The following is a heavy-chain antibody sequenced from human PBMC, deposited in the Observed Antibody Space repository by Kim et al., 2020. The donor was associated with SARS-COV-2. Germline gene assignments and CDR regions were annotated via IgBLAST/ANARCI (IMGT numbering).Heavy chain of an antibody. V-gene: IGHV3-48*04. CDR2: TI. J-gene: IGHJ4*02. CDR3: ARVIVNGFDY. D-gene: IGHD2-8*01. Sequence: TIYYAAAGKGRFTSSRDNAKNSLYLQMNSLRAEDTAVYYCARVIVNGFDYWGQGTLVTVSS.